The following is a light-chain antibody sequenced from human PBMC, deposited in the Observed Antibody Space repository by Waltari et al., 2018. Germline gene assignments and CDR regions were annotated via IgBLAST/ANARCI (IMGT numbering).Light chain of an antibody. Sequence: EVVLTQSPATLSLSPGERATLSCRASQNVINFLAWYQQKPGRAPRLLIYDASQRATGIPARFSGSGSGTDFTLTISSLEPEDFAVYCCQQHRNWPITFGQGTRLDIQ. CDR3: QQHRNWPIT. J-gene: IGKJ5*01. V-gene: IGKV3-11*01. CDR1: QNVINF. CDR2: DAS.